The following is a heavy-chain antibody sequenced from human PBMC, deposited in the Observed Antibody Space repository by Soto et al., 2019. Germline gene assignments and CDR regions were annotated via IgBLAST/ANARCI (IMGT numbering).Heavy chain of an antibody. CDR2: ISAGGGNT. CDR1: GFSFSTYA. Sequence: EVRLLETGGGLVQPGGSLRLSCAVSGFSFSTYAMSWVCQAPGMGLEWVSGISAGGGNTYYADSVRGRFTISRDNTNDTLYLQITSLRAEDTAFYNSAKHAEYQLVSWFDPWGQGNLVTVSS. CDR3: AKHAEYQLVSWFDP. J-gene: IGHJ5*02. D-gene: IGHD2-2*01. V-gene: IGHV3-23*01.